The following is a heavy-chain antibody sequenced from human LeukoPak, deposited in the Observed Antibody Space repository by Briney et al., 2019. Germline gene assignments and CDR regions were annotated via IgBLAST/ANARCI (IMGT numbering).Heavy chain of an antibody. CDR3: ARGEDGDYYFQH. Sequence: PSETLSLTCAVYGGSLSGYYWSWIRQPPGKGLEWIGEINHSGSSNYNPSLKSRVTISVDTSKNQFSLKLSSVTAADTAVYYCARGEDGDYYFQHWGQGTLVTVSS. CDR2: INHSGSS. CDR1: GGSLSGYY. J-gene: IGHJ1*01. D-gene: IGHD4-17*01. V-gene: IGHV4-34*01.